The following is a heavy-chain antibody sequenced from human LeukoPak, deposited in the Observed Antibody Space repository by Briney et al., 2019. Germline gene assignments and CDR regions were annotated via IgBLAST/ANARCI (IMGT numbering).Heavy chain of an antibody. J-gene: IGHJ4*02. V-gene: IGHV3-23*01. CDR1: GFTFSSYA. D-gene: IGHD3-16*02. CDR3: AKDTFIMITFGGVIVEPRDDY. Sequence: GGSLRLSCAASGFTFSSYAMSWVRQAPGKGLEWVSAIGGSGGSTYYADSVKGRFTISRDNSKNTLYLQMNSLRAEDTAVYYCAKDTFIMITFGGVIVEPRDDYWGQGTLVTVSS. CDR2: IGGSGGST.